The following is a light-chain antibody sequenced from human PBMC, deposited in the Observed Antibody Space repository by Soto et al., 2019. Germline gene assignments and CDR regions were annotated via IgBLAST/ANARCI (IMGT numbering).Light chain of an antibody. V-gene: IGLV1-47*02. J-gene: IGLJ1*01. Sequence: QSVLAQPPSASGTPGQRVTISCSGSSSNIGSTFVYWYQQLPGTAPKLLIYNNNQRPSGGPDRFSGSKSGSSASLAISGLRSEHAADYFCAAWDDSLTAYVFGIGTKVTVL. CDR3: AAWDDSLTAYV. CDR1: SSNIGSTF. CDR2: NNN.